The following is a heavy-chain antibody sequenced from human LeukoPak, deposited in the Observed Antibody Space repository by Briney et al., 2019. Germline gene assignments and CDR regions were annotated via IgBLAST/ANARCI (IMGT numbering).Heavy chain of an antibody. CDR3: ARGFDSKSTYFDY. J-gene: IGHJ4*02. Sequence: SSETLSLTCTVSGGSITNYYWNWIRQPPGKGLEWIGYIYYSGSTNYNSSLESRVTISLDTSKNQFSLRLTSVSAADTAVYYCARGFDSKSTYFDYWGQGTLLTVSS. CDR1: GGSITNYY. D-gene: IGHD5-12*01. V-gene: IGHV4-59*01. CDR2: IYYSGST.